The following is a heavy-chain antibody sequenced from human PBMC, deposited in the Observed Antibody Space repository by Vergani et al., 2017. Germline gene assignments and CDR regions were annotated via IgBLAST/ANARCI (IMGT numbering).Heavy chain of an antibody. V-gene: IGHV3-9*01. CDR1: GFTFDDYA. J-gene: IGHJ6*03. D-gene: IGHD2-2*01. Sequence: EVQLVESGGGLVQPGRSLRLSCAASGFTFDDYAMHWVRQAPGKGLEWVSGISWNSGSIGYADSVKGRFTISRDNAKNSLYLQMNSLRAEDTALYYCAKEVVPAAKGYMDVWGKGP. CDR2: ISWNSGSI. CDR3: AKEVVPAAKGYMDV.